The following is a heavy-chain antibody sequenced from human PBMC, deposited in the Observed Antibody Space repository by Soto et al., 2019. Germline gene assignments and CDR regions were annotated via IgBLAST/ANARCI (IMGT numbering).Heavy chain of an antibody. CDR2: IWYDGSNK. CDR3: AGDSSGYYYGLRY. J-gene: IGHJ4*02. V-gene: IGHV3-33*01. Sequence: QVQLVESGGGVVQPGRSLRLSCAASGFTFSSYGMHWVRQAPGKGLEWVAVIWYDGSNKYYADSVKGRFTISRDNSKNTLYLQMNSLRAEDTAVYYCAGDSSGYYYGLRYWGQGPLVTVSS. CDR1: GFTFSSYG. D-gene: IGHD3-22*01.